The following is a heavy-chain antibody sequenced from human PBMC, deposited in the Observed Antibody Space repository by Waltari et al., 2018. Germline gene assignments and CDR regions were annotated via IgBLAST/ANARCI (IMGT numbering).Heavy chain of an antibody. CDR2: IYPGDSDT. CDR1: GYSFTSYW. V-gene: IGHV5-51*01. Sequence: EVQLVQSGAEVKKPGESLKISCKGSGYSFTSYWIGWVRQMPGKGLEWMGIIYPGDSDTRYSPSFQGQVTISADKSISTAYLQWSSLKASDTAMYYCVRGHRVVPAAINWFDPWGQGTLVTVSS. J-gene: IGHJ5*02. D-gene: IGHD2-2*01. CDR3: VRGHRVVPAAINWFDP.